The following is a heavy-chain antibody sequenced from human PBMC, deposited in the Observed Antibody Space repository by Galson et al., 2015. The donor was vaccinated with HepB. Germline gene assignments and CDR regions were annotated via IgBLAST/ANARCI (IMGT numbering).Heavy chain of an antibody. D-gene: IGHD1-14*01. Sequence: SVKVSCTASGYTFLGNCMHWVRQTPGQGLEWMGRINPNSGDTTSAQTFPGRVTMTRDTSISTAYMELSRLRSDDTAVYYCARLESANHIFPRGYFYYGLDVWGQGTTVTVS. V-gene: IGHV1-2*06. CDR2: INPNSGDT. CDR1: GYTFLGNC. J-gene: IGHJ6*02. CDR3: ARLESANHIFPRGYFYYGLDV.